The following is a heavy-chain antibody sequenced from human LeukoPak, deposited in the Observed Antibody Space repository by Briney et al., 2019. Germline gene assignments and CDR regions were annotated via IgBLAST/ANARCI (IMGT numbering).Heavy chain of an antibody. V-gene: IGHV4-34*01. J-gene: IGHJ4*02. CDR1: GGSFSGYY. D-gene: IGHD1-26*01. Sequence: PSKTLSLTCAVYGGSFSGYYWSWIRQPPGKGLEWIGEINHSGSTNYNPSPKSRVTISVDTSKNQFSLKLSSVTAADTAVYYCARTSIVGADFDYWGQGTLVTVSS. CDR2: INHSGST. CDR3: ARTSIVGADFDY.